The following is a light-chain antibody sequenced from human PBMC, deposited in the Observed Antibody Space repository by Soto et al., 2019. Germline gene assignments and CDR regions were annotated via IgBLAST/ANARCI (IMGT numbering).Light chain of an antibody. CDR1: QDISNY. CDR2: DAS. CDR3: QQYDNLPYT. V-gene: IGKV1-33*01. J-gene: IGKJ2*01. Sequence: DIQMTQSPSSLSASVGDRVTITCQASQDISNYLNWYQQKPGKAPKLLIYDASNLETGVPSRFSRSGSRTDFTFTISSLQPEDIETYYCQQYDNLPYTFGQGTRLEIK.